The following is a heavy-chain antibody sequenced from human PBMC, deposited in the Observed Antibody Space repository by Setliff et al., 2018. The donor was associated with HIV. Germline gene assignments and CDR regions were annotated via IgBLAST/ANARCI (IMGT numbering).Heavy chain of an antibody. J-gene: IGHJ4*02. CDR2: INQDGSQK. V-gene: IGHV3-7*03. CDR3: ARDDDTSSHYSRFEY. Sequence: PGGSLRLSCAASGFTFSTKYMTWVRQAPGKGLEWVANINQDGSQKYYVDSVKGRFTISRDNAKNSLYLQINSLRAEDTAVYYCARDDDTSSHYSRFEYWGQGTPVTVSS. CDR1: GFTFSTKY. D-gene: IGHD3-10*01.